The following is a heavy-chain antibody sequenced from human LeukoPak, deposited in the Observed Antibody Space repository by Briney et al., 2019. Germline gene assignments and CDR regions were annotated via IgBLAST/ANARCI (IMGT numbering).Heavy chain of an antibody. CDR2: IYSGGST. J-gene: IGHJ4*02. V-gene: IGHV3-66*01. Sequence: GGSLRLSCAASGFTVSSNYMSWVRQAPGKGLEWVSVIYSGGSTYYADSVKGRFTISRDNSKNTLYLQMNSLRAEDTAVYYYARVDYYGSGTYSFYFDYWGQGTLVTVSS. CDR1: GFTVSSNY. D-gene: IGHD3-10*01. CDR3: ARVDYYGSGTYSFYFDY.